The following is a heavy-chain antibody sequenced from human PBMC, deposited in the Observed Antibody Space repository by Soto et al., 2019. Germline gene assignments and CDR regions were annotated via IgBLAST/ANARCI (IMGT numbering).Heavy chain of an antibody. D-gene: IGHD3-9*01. CDR3: ARDMIGDILPTYYKVYYYAMDV. CDR2: ISWDSGSI. V-gene: IGHV3-9*01. J-gene: IGHJ6*02. CDR1: GFTFDDYA. Sequence: GGSLRLFCATSGFTFDDYAMPWFRQAPGKGLAWVSGISWDSGSIIYADSVKGRFIISRDNAKNSLYLQMNSLRAEDTVLYYCARDMIGDILPTYYKVYYYAMDVWGQGT.